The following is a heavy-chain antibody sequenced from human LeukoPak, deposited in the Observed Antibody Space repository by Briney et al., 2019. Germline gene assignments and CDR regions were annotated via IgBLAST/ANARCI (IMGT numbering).Heavy chain of an antibody. J-gene: IGHJ4*02. Sequence: SGGSLRLSCAASGFTFSSYSMNWVRQAPGKGLEWVSSISSSSSYIYYADSVKGRFTISRDNAKNSLYLQMNSLRAEDTAVYYCARTRIAVADYDYWGQGTLVTVSS. D-gene: IGHD6-19*01. V-gene: IGHV3-21*01. CDR2: ISSSSSYI. CDR3: ARTRIAVADYDY. CDR1: GFTFSSYS.